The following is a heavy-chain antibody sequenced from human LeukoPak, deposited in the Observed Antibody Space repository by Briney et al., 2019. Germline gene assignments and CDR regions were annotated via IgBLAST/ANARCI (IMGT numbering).Heavy chain of an antibody. V-gene: IGHV1-69*01. CDR2: IIPIFGTA. J-gene: IGHJ4*02. Sequence: SVKVSCKASGGTFSSYAISWVRQAPGQGLEWMGGIIPIFGTANYAQKFQGRVTITADESTSTAYMELSSLRSEDTAVYYCARDGMSSTKPFDYWGQGTLVTVPS. D-gene: IGHD2-2*01. CDR3: ARDGMSSTKPFDY. CDR1: GGTFSSYA.